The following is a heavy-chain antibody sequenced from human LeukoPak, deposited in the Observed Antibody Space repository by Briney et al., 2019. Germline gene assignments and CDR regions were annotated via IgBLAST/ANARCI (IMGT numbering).Heavy chain of an antibody. Sequence: PGGSLRLSCAASGFTFSSYGMRWVRQAPGKGLEWVSVIYSGGSTYYADSVKGRFTISRDSSKNTLYLQMNGLRAEDTAVYYCARDMGGGSYGVFDYWGQGTLVTVSS. CDR3: ARDMGGGSYGVFDY. J-gene: IGHJ4*02. CDR2: IYSGGST. CDR1: GFTFSSYG. D-gene: IGHD1-26*01. V-gene: IGHV3-66*01.